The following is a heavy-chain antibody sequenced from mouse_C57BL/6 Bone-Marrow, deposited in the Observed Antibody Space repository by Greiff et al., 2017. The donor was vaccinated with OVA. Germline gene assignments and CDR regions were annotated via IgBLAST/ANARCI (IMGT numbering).Heavy chain of an antibody. CDR3: ARDPNWDVGFAY. J-gene: IGHJ3*01. Sequence: QVQLQQSGAELVKPGASVKLSCKASGYTFTSYWMQWVKQRPGQGLEWIGEIDPSDSYTNYNQKFKGKATLTVDTSSSTAYMQLSSLTSEDSAVYYCARDPNWDVGFAYWGQGTLVTVSA. D-gene: IGHD4-1*01. CDR1: GYTFTSYW. V-gene: IGHV1-50*01. CDR2: IDPSDSYT.